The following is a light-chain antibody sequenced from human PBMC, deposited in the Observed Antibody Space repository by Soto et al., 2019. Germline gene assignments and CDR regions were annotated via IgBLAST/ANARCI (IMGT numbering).Light chain of an antibody. CDR3: QQYNSYWT. J-gene: IGKJ1*01. Sequence: DIQMTQSPSTLSASIGDRVTITCRASQSIRSCLAWYQQKPGRAPKLLIYDASSLESGVPSRFSGSGSGTEFTLTISSLQPDDFAIYYCQQYNSYWTFGQGTKVEIK. CDR2: DAS. V-gene: IGKV1-5*01. CDR1: QSIRSC.